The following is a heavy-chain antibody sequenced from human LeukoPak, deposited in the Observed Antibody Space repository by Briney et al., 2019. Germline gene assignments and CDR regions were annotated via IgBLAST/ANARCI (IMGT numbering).Heavy chain of an antibody. CDR1: GFTFSSYA. Sequence: GRSLRLSCAASGFTFSSYAMHWVRQAPGKGLEWVAVISYDGSNKYYADSVKGRFTISRDNSKNTLYLQMNSLRAEDTAVYYCAKDLIARVRGSPMDVWGQGTRVIVSS. CDR3: AKDLIARVRGSPMDV. CDR2: ISYDGSNK. J-gene: IGHJ6*02. V-gene: IGHV3-30-3*01. D-gene: IGHD3-10*01.